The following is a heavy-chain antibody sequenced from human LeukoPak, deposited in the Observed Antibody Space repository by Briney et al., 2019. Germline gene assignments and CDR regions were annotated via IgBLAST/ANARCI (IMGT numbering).Heavy chain of an antibody. CDR1: GGSISSYY. CDR3: ARDGGYCSGSSCYLGNWFDP. CDR2: IYYSGST. V-gene: IGHV4-59*01. D-gene: IGHD2-15*01. Sequence: SETLSLTCTVSGGSISSYYWSWIRQPPGKGLEWIGYIYYSGSTNYNPSLKSRVTISVDTSKNQFSLKLSSVTAADTAVYYCARDGGYCSGSSCYLGNWFDPWGQGTLVTVSS. J-gene: IGHJ5*02.